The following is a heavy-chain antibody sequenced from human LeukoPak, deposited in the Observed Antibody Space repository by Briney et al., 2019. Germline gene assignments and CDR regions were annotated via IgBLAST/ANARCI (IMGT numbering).Heavy chain of an antibody. J-gene: IGHJ4*02. Sequence: GGSLRLSCAASGFTFSSYSMNWVRQAPGKGLEWVSSISSSSSYIYYADSVKGRFTISRDNAKKSLYLQMNSLRAEDTAVYYCARVAFDSSGYYATIDYWGQGTLVTVSS. CDR3: ARVAFDSSGYYATIDY. D-gene: IGHD3-22*01. CDR1: GFTFSSYS. CDR2: ISSSSSYI. V-gene: IGHV3-21*01.